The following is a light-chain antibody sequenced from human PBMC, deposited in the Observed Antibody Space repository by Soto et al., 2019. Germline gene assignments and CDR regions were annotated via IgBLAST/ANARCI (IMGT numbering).Light chain of an antibody. J-gene: IGKJ1*01. CDR3: QEYYSYPLT. CDR2: GAS. Sequence: AIRMTQSPPSFSASTGDRVTITCRASQDIRSYLAWYQQKPGKAPKLLIYGASTLQGGVPSRFSGSGSGTDFTLTISCLQSEDFATYYCQEYYSYPLTFGQGTKVEIK. CDR1: QDIRSY. V-gene: IGKV1-8*01.